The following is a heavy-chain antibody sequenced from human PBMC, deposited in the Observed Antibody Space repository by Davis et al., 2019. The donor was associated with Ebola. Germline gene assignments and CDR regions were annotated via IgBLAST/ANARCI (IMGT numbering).Heavy chain of an antibody. J-gene: IGHJ6*02. V-gene: IGHV3-66*01. CDR3: ATFILRNGLDV. CDR2: IHVHGST. CDR1: GFTVSNNN. D-gene: IGHD2-8*01. Sequence: GGSLRLSCIASGFTVSNNNLGSVRHAPGKGLAWVSFIHVHGSTNYADSVKGRFAISRDNSKSTVYLQMNSLRVEDTAVYYCATFILRNGLDVWGQGTTVTVSS.